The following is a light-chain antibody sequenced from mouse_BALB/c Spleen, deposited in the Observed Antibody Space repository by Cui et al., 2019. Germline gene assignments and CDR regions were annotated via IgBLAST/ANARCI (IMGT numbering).Light chain of an antibody. CDR3: LQRNAYPWT. Sequence: DIQMSKSQSSMFASLRDRVILSCRASQGIRGNLAWYRQKPGGTINLLIYSTSNLNSGVPSRFSGSGSGSDYSLTISSLESEDFADYYCLQRNAYPWTFGGGTKLEIK. V-gene: IGKV9-123*01. J-gene: IGKJ1*01. CDR1: QGIRGN. CDR2: STS.